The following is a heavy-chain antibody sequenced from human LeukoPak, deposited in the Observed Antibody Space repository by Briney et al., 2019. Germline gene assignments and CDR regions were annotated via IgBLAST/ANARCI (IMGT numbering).Heavy chain of an antibody. J-gene: IGHJ5*02. CDR1: GDSVSSNSAA. CDR2: TYYRSKWYN. CDR3: ARDEIPSWEAYYYDSTSNWFDP. Sequence: SQTLSLTCAISGDSVSSNSAAWNWIRQSPSRGLEWLGRTYYRSKWYNDYAVSVKSRITINPDTSKNQFSLQLNSVTPEDTAVYYCARDEIPSWEAYYYDSTSNWFDPWGQGTLVTVSS. V-gene: IGHV6-1*01. D-gene: IGHD3-22*01.